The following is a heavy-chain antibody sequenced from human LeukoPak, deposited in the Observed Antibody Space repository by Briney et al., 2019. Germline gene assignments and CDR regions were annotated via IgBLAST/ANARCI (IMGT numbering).Heavy chain of an antibody. V-gene: IGHV4-59*12. J-gene: IGHJ2*01. Sequence: SETLSLTCTVSSGSISGYYWTWVRQPPGKGLEWIGYIYSSGSTNYNPSLRSRVTISVDTAKNQFSLQLNSVTPEDTAVYYCARGEWELLSHYWYFDLWGRGTLVTVSS. CDR2: IYSSGST. CDR1: SGSISGYY. D-gene: IGHD1-26*01. CDR3: ARGEWELLSHYWYFDL.